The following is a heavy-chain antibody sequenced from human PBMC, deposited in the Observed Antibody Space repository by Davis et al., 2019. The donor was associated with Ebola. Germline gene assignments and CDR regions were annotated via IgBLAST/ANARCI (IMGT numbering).Heavy chain of an antibody. V-gene: IGHV3-23*01. Sequence: GESLKISCAASGFTFNSHDMNWVRQAPGKGLEWVSAVSGSGTTTGYADSVKGRFTISRDNSNNTLDLQMDSLRVEDTARYYCAKRIPRRQFDYWGQGILVTVSS. D-gene: IGHD2-15*01. CDR2: VSGSGTTT. CDR3: AKRIPRRQFDY. CDR1: GFTFNSHD. J-gene: IGHJ4*02.